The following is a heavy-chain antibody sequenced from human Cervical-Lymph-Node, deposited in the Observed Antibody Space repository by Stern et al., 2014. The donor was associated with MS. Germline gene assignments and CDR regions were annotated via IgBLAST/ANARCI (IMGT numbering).Heavy chain of an antibody. CDR3: ASRGAGEFGVSPTGS. CDR2: INTNTGNP. Sequence: QVQLMQSGSELKKPGASVKISCKASGYNFRNYAMNWVRQAPGRGLEWMGWINTNTGNPLYAQGFTGRFVFSLDTSVSTAYLKISSLKTEDTAMYYCASRGAGEFGVSPTGSWGQGTLVTVSS. V-gene: IGHV7-4-1*02. J-gene: IGHJ5*02. CDR1: GYNFRNYA. D-gene: IGHD2-8*01.